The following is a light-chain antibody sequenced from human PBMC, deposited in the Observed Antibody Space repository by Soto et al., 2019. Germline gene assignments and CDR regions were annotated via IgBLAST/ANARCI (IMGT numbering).Light chain of an antibody. CDR3: LHYSTYPLT. CDR1: QNIDNW. Sequence: DVQMTQSPSTLSASVGDRVTITCRASQNIDNWLAWFQQKPGKAPKVLIYKTSGLETGVPSRFSGSGSGTEFTLTISSLQPDDFATYYCLHYSTYPLTFGGGTRVDI. V-gene: IGKV1-5*03. J-gene: IGKJ4*01. CDR2: KTS.